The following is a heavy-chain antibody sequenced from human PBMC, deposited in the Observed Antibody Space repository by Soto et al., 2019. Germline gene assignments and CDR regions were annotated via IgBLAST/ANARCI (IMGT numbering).Heavy chain of an antibody. CDR3: ARTWDDYSNSSDYYYYYYMDV. CDR2: IIPILGIA. Sequence: VASVKVSCKASGGTFSSYTISWVRQAPGQGLEWMGRIIPILGIANYAQKFQGRVTITADKSTSTAYMELSSLRSEDTAVYYCARTWDDYSNSSDYYYYYYMDVWGKGTTVTVSS. CDR1: GGTFSSYT. J-gene: IGHJ6*03. D-gene: IGHD4-4*01. V-gene: IGHV1-69*02.